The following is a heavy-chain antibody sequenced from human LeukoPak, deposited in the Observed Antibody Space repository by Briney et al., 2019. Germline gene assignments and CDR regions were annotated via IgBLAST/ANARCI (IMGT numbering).Heavy chain of an antibody. CDR3: ATPNYYGSGSYYFDY. CDR2: ISGDGGST. CDR1: GFTFDDYA. Sequence: GGSLRLSCAASGFTFDDYAMHWVRQAPGKGLEWVSLISGDGGSTYYADSVKGQFTISRDNSKNSLYLQMNSLRTEDTALYYCATPNYYGSGSYYFDYWGQGTLVTVSS. D-gene: IGHD3-10*01. V-gene: IGHV3-43*02. J-gene: IGHJ4*02.